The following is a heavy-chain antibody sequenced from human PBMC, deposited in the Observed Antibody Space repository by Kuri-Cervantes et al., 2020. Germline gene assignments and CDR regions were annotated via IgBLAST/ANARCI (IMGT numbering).Heavy chain of an antibody. CDR3: AREGGYSGYGYFDY. CDR2: IVVGSGNT. J-gene: IGHJ4*02. D-gene: IGHD5-12*01. CDR1: GFTFTSSA. V-gene: IGHV1-58*01. Sequence: SVKVSCKASGFTFTSSAVQWVRQARGQRLEWIGWIVVGSGNTNYAQKFQERVTITRDMSTSTAYMELSSLRSDDTAVYYCAREGGYSGYGYFDYWGQGTLVTVSS.